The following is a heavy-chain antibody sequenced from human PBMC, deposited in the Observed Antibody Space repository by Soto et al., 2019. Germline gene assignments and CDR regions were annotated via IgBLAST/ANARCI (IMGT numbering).Heavy chain of an antibody. J-gene: IGHJ6*02. V-gene: IGHV3-33*01. D-gene: IGHD3-10*01. CDR3: ARDPYITMVRGVIPRYYYYYGMDV. CDR2: IWYDGSNK. CDR1: GFTFSSYG. Sequence: ESGGGVVQPGRSLRLSCAASGFTFSSYGMHWVRQAPGKGLEWVAVIWYDGSNKYYADSVKGRFTISRDNSKNTLYLQMNSLRAEDTAVYYCARDPYITMVRGVIPRYYYYYGMDVWGQGTTVTVSS.